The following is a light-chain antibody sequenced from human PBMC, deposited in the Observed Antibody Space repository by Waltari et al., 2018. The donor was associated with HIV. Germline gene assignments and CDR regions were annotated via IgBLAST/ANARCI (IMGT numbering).Light chain of an antibody. Sequence: QSALTQPPSASGSPGQSVTISCTGTSSDVGGYNYVSWYQQHPGKAPKLMPYEVSKRPSGVPDRFSGSKSGNTASLTVSGLLAEDEADYYCTSYAGSTPVVFGGGTKLTVL. CDR1: SSDVGGYNY. CDR3: TSYAGSTPVV. CDR2: EVS. V-gene: IGLV2-8*01. J-gene: IGLJ2*01.